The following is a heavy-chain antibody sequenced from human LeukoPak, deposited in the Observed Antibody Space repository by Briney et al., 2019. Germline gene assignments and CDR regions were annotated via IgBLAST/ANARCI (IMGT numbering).Heavy chain of an antibody. Sequence: GGSLRLSCAASGFTFSSYSMNWVRQAPGKGLEWVSLITSSSSYIYYADSVKGRFTISRDNAKNSLYLQMNSLRAEDTAVYYCAREGSGNGRSYWGQGTLVTVSS. CDR3: AREGSGNGRSY. V-gene: IGHV3-21*06. D-gene: IGHD2-15*01. CDR1: GFTFSSYS. CDR2: ITSSSSYI. J-gene: IGHJ4*02.